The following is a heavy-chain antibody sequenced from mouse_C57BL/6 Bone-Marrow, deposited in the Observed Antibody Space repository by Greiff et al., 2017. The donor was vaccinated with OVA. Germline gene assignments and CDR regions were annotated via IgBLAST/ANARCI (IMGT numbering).Heavy chain of an antibody. J-gene: IGHJ3*01. CDR1: GYTFTDYY. CDR2: INPYNGGT. D-gene: IGHD2-5*01. CDR3: ARAGYSNFQAWFAY. Sequence: VQLQQSGPVLVKPGASVKMSCKASGYTFTDYYMNWVKQSHGKSLEWIGVINPYNGGTSYNQKFKGKATLTVDKSSSTAYMELNSLTSEDSAVYYCARAGYSNFQAWFAYWGQGTLGTVSA. V-gene: IGHV1-19*01.